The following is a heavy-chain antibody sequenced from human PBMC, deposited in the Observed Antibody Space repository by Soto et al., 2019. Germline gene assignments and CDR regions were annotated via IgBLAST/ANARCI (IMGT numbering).Heavy chain of an antibody. J-gene: IGHJ4*02. CDR1: GFTFSSYG. D-gene: IGHD6-19*01. Sequence: QVPLVESGGGVVQPGRSLRLSCAASGFTFSSYGMHWVRQAPGKGLEWVAVILYEGSNKYYADSVKGRFTISRDNSKNTLYLQMNSLRAEDTAVYYCAKDMAAVVGPIDYWGQGTLVTVSS. V-gene: IGHV3-30*18. CDR3: AKDMAAVVGPIDY. CDR2: ILYEGSNK.